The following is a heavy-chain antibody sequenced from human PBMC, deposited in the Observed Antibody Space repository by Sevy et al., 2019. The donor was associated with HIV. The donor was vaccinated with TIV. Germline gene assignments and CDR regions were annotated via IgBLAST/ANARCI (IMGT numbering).Heavy chain of an antibody. CDR1: EFRLSNYA. J-gene: IGHJ4*02. Sequence: GGSLRLSCVASEFRLSNYAMNWVRRAPGKGLEWVSGIIGSGGSSYYADSVKGRFTISRDNSKNPLYLQMNSLRAEDTAMYYCAKDLYYDNSLFDYWGQGTLVTVSS. CDR3: AKDLYYDNSLFDY. CDR2: IIGSGGSS. V-gene: IGHV3-23*01. D-gene: IGHD3-22*01.